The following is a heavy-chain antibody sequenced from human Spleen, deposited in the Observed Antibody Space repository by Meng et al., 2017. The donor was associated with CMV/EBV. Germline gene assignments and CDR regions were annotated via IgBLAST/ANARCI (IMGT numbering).Heavy chain of an antibody. D-gene: IGHD2-2*01. J-gene: IGHJ6*02. CDR3: ARGPVGYCSSTSCYYYYYGMDV. CDR1: GFTFSTYA. Sequence: GGSLRLSCTASGFTFSTYALHWVRQAPGKGLEWVAVISYDGSSDSFADSVKGRFTISRDNSKSTLYLQMNGLRPEDTAVYYCARGPVGYCSSTSCYYYYYGMDVWGQGTTVTVSS. V-gene: IGHV3-30*04. CDR2: ISYDGSSD.